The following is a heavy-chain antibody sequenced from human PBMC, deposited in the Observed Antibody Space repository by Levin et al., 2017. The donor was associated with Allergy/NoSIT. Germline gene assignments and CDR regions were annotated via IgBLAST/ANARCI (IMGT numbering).Heavy chain of an antibody. CDR2: ISAHNGNT. CDR1: GYTFSSFG. CDR3: AAYISLVRGVPKYYFDY. J-gene: IGHJ4*02. Sequence: ASVKVSCQASGYTFSSFGFSWVRQAPGQGLEWMGWISAHNGNTNYAQNLQGRVTMTTDTSTSTAYMELRSLRSDDTAVYYCAAYISLVRGVPKYYFDYWGQGTLVTVSS. D-gene: IGHD3-10*01. V-gene: IGHV1-18*01.